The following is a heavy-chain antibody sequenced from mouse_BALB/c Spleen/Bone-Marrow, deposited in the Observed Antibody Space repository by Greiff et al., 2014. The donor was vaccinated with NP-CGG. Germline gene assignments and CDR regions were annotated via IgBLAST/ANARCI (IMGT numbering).Heavy chain of an antibody. CDR1: GFNIKDTY. V-gene: IGHV14-3*02. Sequence: EVKLVESGAELVKPGASVKLSCTVSGFNIKDTYMHWVKQRPEQGLEWIGRIDPANGNTKYDPKFQGKATITADTSSNTAYLQLSSLTSEDTAVYYCASYYYGRAWFAYWGQGTLVTVSA. D-gene: IGHD1-1*01. CDR3: ASYYYGRAWFAY. CDR2: IDPANGNT. J-gene: IGHJ3*01.